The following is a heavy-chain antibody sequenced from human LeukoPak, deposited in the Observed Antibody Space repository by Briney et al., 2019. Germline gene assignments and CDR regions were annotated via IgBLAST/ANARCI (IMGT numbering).Heavy chain of an antibody. D-gene: IGHD3-22*01. CDR2: MNPNSGNT. CDR3: ARGRRDALTSSSDLYYFDY. V-gene: IGHV1-8*01. CDR1: GYTFTSYD. J-gene: IGHJ4*02. Sequence: GASVKVSCKASGYTFTSYDINWVRQATGQGLEWMGWMNPNSGNTGYAQKFQGRVTMTRNTSISTAYMELSSLRSEDTAAYYCARGRRDALTSSSDLYYFDYWGQGTLVTVSS.